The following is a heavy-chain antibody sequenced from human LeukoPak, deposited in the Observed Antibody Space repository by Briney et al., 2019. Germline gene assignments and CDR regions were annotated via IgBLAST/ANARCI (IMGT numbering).Heavy chain of an antibody. J-gene: IGHJ4*02. CDR2: MSTSGDSP. V-gene: IGHV3-23*01. Sequence: GGSLRLSCTASGFTFSPYAMTWVRQAPGKGLEWVSAMSTSGDSPKYADSVKGRFTMSRDSSKNTVYLQMNSLRPEDTAVYYCARDWSADYWGQGTLVTVSS. CDR3: ARDWSADY. CDR1: GFTFSPYA.